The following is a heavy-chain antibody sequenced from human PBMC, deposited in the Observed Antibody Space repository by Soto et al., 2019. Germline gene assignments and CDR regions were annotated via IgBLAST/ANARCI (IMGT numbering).Heavy chain of an antibody. J-gene: IGHJ4*02. D-gene: IGHD4-17*01. CDR3: AKYTHGDYLFDY. Sequence: EVQLLESGGGLVQPGGSLRLSCAASGFTFSSYAMSWVRQAPGKGLEWVSAISGSGGSTYYADSVKGRFTISRDNSKNTLYLQMNSLRAEDTAVYYGAKYTHGDYLFDYWGQGPLVTVSS. CDR2: ISGSGGST. CDR1: GFTFSSYA. V-gene: IGHV3-23*01.